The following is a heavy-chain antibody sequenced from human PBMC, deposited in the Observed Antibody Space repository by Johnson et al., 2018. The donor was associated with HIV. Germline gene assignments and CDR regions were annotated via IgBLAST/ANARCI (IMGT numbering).Heavy chain of an antibody. D-gene: IGHD1-26*01. J-gene: IGHJ3*02. CDR3: ARDRRGATIDDAFDI. CDR1: GFTFSSYG. CDR2: ISWNSGSI. V-gene: IGHV3-9*01. Sequence: EVQLVESGGGLIEPGGSLRLSCAASGFTFSSYGMHWVRQAPGKGLEWVSGISWNSGSIGYADSVKGRFTISRDNSKSTLYLQMNSLRAEDTAVYYCARDRRGATIDDAFDIWGQGTMGSVSS.